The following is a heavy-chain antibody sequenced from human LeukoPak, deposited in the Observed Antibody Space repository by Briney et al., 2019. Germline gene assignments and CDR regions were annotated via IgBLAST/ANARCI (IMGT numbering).Heavy chain of an antibody. CDR3: AKDPSQWLVQTWYFDL. J-gene: IGHJ2*01. Sequence: PGGSLRLSCAASGFTFSSYGMHWVRQAPGKGLEWVAVISDDGSNKYHADSVKGRFTISRDNSKNTLYLQMNSLRAEDTAVYYCAKDPSQWLVQTWYFDLWGRGTLVTVSS. CDR2: ISDDGSNK. V-gene: IGHV3-30*18. D-gene: IGHD6-19*01. CDR1: GFTFSSYG.